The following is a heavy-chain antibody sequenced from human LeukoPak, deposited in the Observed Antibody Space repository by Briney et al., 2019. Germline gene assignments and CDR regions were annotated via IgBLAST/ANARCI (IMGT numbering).Heavy chain of an antibody. V-gene: IGHV3-7*01. CDR3: AGELRYFDWVANFDY. J-gene: IGHJ4*02. CDR1: GFTFSSYW. Sequence: GGSLRLSCAASGFTFSSYWMNWVRQAPGKGLEWVANIKQDGSEKYYVDSVKGRFTISRDNAKNSLYLQMNSLRAEDTAVYYCAGELRYFDWVANFDYWGQGTLVTVSS. CDR2: IKQDGSEK. D-gene: IGHD3-9*01.